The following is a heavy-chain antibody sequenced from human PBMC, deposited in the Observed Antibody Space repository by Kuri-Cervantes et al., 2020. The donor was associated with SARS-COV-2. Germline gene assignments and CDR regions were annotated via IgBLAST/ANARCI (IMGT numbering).Heavy chain of an antibody. J-gene: IGHJ4*02. D-gene: IGHD2-15*01. CDR1: GGSISSYY. CDR3: ARDGYCSGGSCFDY. Sequence: ESLKISCTVSGGSISSYYWSWIRQPPGKGLEWIGYIYYSGSTNYNPSLKSRVTISVDTSKNQFSLKLSSVTAADTAVYYCARDGYCSGGSCFDYWGQGTLVTVSS. V-gene: IGHV4-59*01. CDR2: IYYSGST.